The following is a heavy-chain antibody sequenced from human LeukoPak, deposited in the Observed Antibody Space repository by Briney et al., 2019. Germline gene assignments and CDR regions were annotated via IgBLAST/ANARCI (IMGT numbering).Heavy chain of an antibody. CDR3: ARLAAAAASITYHYFDV. Sequence: SETLPLTCTVSSGSVSSNYWSWIRHCPGMGLEWIAYIHANGNTNYNPSLKSRVTISLDTSKNQFSLKLSSVTAADTAIYYCARLAAAAASITYHYFDVWGRGTLVTVSS. V-gene: IGHV4-4*09. J-gene: IGHJ2*01. CDR1: SGSVSSNY. CDR2: IHANGNT. D-gene: IGHD6-13*01.